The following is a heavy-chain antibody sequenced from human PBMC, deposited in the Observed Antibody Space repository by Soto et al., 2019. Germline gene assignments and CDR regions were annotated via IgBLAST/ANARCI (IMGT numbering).Heavy chain of an antibody. CDR1: GYTFTSYG. V-gene: IGHV1-18*01. CDR2: ISAYNGNT. Sequence: ASVKVSCKASGYTFTSYGISWVRQAPGQGLEWMGWISAYNGNTNYAQKLQGRVTMTTDTSTSTAYMELRSLRSDDTAVYYCRGLCGGDCLDAFDIWGQGTMVTVSS. J-gene: IGHJ3*02. CDR3: RGLCGGDCLDAFDI. D-gene: IGHD2-21*02.